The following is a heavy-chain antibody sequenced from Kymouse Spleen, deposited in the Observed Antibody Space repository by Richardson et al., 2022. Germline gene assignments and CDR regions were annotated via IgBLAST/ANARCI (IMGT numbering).Heavy chain of an antibody. CDR1: GGSISSSSYY. Sequence: QLQLQESGPGLVKPSETLSLTCTVSGGSISSSSYYWGWIRQPPGKGLEWIGSIYYSGSTYYNPSLKSRVTISVDTSKNQFSLKLSSVTAADTAVYYCARHAPYSNYPIYYYYYGMDVWGQGTTVTVSS. V-gene: IGHV4-39*01. J-gene: IGHJ6*02. CDR2: IYYSGST. D-gene: IGHD4-11,IGHD4-11*01. CDR3: ARHAPYSNYPIYYYYYGMDV.